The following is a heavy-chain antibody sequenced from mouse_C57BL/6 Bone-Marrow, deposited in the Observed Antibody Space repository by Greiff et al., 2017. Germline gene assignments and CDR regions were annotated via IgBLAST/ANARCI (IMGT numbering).Heavy chain of an antibody. CDR1: GYTFTSYW. D-gene: IGHD1-1*01. J-gene: IGHJ4*01. Sequence: QVQLQQPGAELVMPGASVKLSCKASGYTFTSYWMHWVKQRPGPGLEWIGEIDPSDSYPNYNQKFKGKSTLTVDKSSSTAYMQLSSLTSEDSAVYYCARSPYYYGSCYYAMDYWGQGTSVTVSS. CDR2: IDPSDSYP. CDR3: ARSPYYYGSCYYAMDY. V-gene: IGHV1-69*01.